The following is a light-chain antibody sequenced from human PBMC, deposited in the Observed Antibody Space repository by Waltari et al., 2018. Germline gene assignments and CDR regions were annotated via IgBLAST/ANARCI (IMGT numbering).Light chain of an antibody. J-gene: IGLJ2*01. V-gene: IGLV2-23*02. CDR2: DVN. CDR3: CSYAGTSPYAF. CDR1: SSDVGLYNL. Sequence: QSALTQPASVSGSPGQSIPIYCTGTSSDVGLYNLVSWYQQHPGRAPKLIIYDVNKRPSGVSNRFSGSKSGNTASLTVSGLQAEDEADFYCCSYAGTSPYAFFGGGTKLTVL.